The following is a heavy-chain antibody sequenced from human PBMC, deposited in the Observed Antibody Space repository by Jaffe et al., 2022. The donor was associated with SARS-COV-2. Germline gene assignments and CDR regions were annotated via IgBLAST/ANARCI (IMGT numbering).Heavy chain of an antibody. Sequence: QVQLVQSGAEVKKPGASLKVSCKASGFTFNNYGISWVRQAPGQGLQWMGWISANNGKTYYAQNFQGRVTVTTDTSTNTAYLELRSLRSDDTAVYYCASHSGHWLFPQELRYWGQGTLVTLSS. CDR1: GFTFNNYG. CDR2: ISANNGKT. V-gene: IGHV1-18*01. D-gene: IGHD3-9*01. J-gene: IGHJ4*02. CDR3: ASHSGHWLFPQELRY.